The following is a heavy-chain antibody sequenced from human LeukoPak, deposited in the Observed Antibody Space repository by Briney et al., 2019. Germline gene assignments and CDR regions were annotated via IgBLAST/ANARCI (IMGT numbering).Heavy chain of an antibody. CDR2: LYSGRTT. Sequence: SETLSLTCTVSAGSISSTSHHWGWIRQSPGKGLEWIGSLYSGRTTYYNPSLDSRVTISVVTSKNQFSLQLNSVTAADTAVYYCARDRVSSVADRYYYYSMDVWGQGTTVTVSS. CDR1: AGSISSTSHH. CDR3: ARDRVSSVADRYYYYSMDV. V-gene: IGHV4-39*02. J-gene: IGHJ6*02. D-gene: IGHD6-19*01.